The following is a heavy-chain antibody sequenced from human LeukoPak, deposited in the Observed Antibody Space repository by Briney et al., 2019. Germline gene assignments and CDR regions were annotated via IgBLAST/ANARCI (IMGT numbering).Heavy chain of an antibody. Sequence: PSETPSLTCTVSGTSLSPFHWTWFRQPAGQRLEWIGLIYFTGTATLNPSLRSRDAMSVDLAKNQLFLKLASMTAADTAMYYCARKDGDYWGQGTLVSVSS. V-gene: IGHV4-4*07. CDR2: IYFTGTA. CDR3: ARKDGDY. CDR1: GTSLSPFH. J-gene: IGHJ4*02.